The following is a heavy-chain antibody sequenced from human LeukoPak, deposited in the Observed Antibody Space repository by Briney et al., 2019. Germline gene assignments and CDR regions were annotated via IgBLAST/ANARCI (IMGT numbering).Heavy chain of an antibody. V-gene: IGHV4-4*07. J-gene: IGHJ5*02. CDR2: IYTTGNT. Sequence: SETLSLTCSVSGGSMGSYYWSWIRQPAGKGLEWIGRIYTTGNTNYNPSLKSRVTISVDTSKNQFSLKLSSVTAADTAVYYCARGRRRGYCSSTSCYTIWFDPWGQGTLVTVSS. CDR1: GGSMGSYY. D-gene: IGHD2-2*02. CDR3: ARGRRRGYCSSTSCYTIWFDP.